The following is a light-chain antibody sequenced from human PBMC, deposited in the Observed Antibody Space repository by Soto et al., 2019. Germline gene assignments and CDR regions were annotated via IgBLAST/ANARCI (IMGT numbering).Light chain of an antibody. CDR3: QQYENLPIT. Sequence: DIQMTQSPSSLSASVGDRVTITCQAGLDISTLLYWYQQKPGKTPKLLIYDASNLEVGVPSRFSGGGSGTDFTLTISSLQPEDVATYYCQQYENLPITFGQGTRLEIK. CDR2: DAS. CDR1: LDISTL. V-gene: IGKV1-33*01. J-gene: IGKJ5*01.